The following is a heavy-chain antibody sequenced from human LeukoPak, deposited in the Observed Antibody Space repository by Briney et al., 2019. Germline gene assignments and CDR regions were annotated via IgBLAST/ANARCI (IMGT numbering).Heavy chain of an antibody. CDR3: ARAGFFYDTSGYNDAFDI. CDR1: GGSIGSYY. J-gene: IGHJ3*02. Sequence: SETLSLTCTVSGGSIGSYYWSWIRQSPGKGLEWIGYIFYTGSTNYNSSLKSRVTISIDTSKNQFSLKLSSVTAADTAVYHCARAGFFYDTSGYNDAFDIWGQGTMVTVSS. D-gene: IGHD3-22*01. CDR2: IFYTGST. V-gene: IGHV4-59*01.